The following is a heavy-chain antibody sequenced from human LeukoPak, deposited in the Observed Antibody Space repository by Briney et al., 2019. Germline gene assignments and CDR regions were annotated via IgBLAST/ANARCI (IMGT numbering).Heavy chain of an antibody. V-gene: IGHV3-53*01. D-gene: IGHD1-26*01. J-gene: IGHJ5*02. CDR3: AKSYSGSLNLFDP. CDR2: IYSGGTT. CDR1: VFTANSKF. Sequence: GGSLRLSCAASVFTANSKFRYRVSQAPGKGLEWVSVIYSGGTTYYADSVKGRFTISRDNSKNTVYLQMNSLRAEDTAVEYSAKSYSGSLNLFDPWGQGTLVTVSS.